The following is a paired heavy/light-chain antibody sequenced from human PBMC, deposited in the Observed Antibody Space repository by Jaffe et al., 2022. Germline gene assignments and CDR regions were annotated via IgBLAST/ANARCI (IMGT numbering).Light chain of an antibody. J-gene: IGLJ3*02. CDR1: SSDIGTYNR. V-gene: IGLV2-18*02. Sequence: QSALTQPPSVSGSPGQSVTISCTGTSSDIGTYNRVSWYQQSPGTAPKLMIYEVSNRPSGVPDRFSGSKSGNTASLIISGLQAEDEADYYCSSYSSTSTHIHTNTHWVFGGGTKLTVL. CDR3: SSYSSTSTHIHTNTHWV. CDR2: EVS.
Heavy chain of an antibody. Sequence: QVQLVESGGGLVKPGGSLRLSCAASGFTFSDYYMTWIRQAPGKGLEWVSYISNSGHTIFYAESVKGRFTISRDNSKNSLYLQMNSLRAEDTAVYYCARAPHKFYDFWSGAFDIWGQGTMVTVSS. CDR3: ARAPHKFYDFWSGAFDI. CDR2: ISNSGHTI. J-gene: IGHJ3*02. V-gene: IGHV3-11*01. D-gene: IGHD3-3*01. CDR1: GFTFSDYY.